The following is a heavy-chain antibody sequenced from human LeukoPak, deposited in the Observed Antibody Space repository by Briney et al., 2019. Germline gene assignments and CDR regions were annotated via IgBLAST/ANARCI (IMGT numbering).Heavy chain of an antibody. CDR3: AKRAYSGSYYAAFDY. V-gene: IGHV3-48*01. CDR2: ISSSSSTI. CDR1: GFTFSSYS. Sequence: GGSLRLSCAASGFTFSSYSMNWVRQAPGKGLEWVSYISSSSSTIYYADSVKGRFTISRDNAKNSLYLQMNSLRAEDTAVYYCAKRAYSGSYYAAFDYWGQGTLVTVSS. J-gene: IGHJ4*02. D-gene: IGHD1-26*01.